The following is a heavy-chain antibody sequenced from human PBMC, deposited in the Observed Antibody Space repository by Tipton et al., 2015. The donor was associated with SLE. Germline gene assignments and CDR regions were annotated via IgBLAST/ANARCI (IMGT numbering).Heavy chain of an antibody. CDR1: GFTFSRYW. CDR3: ARISSGSYCLDY. CDR2: IKEDGSAK. J-gene: IGHJ4*02. V-gene: IGHV3-7*01. Sequence: SLRLSCAASGFTFSRYWMNWLRQAPGKGLEWVANIKEDGSAKYYVDSVKGRFTISRDNAKNSPSLQMNSLRAEDTAVYYCARISSGSYCLDYWGQGTLVTVSS. D-gene: IGHD3-10*01.